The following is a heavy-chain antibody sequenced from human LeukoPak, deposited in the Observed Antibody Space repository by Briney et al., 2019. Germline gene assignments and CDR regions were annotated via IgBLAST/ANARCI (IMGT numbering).Heavy chain of an antibody. Sequence: PSETLSLTCTVSGGSISSDSYYWTWIRQPAGKGLEWIGLIYTFGNTNYNPSLKRRVTISVDTSKNQFSLKLSSVTAADTAIYYCARRAPRWWFDPWGQGILVTVSS. CDR3: ARRAPRWWFDP. V-gene: IGHV4-61*02. CDR2: IYTFGNT. D-gene: IGHD4-23*01. J-gene: IGHJ5*02. CDR1: GGSISSDSYY.